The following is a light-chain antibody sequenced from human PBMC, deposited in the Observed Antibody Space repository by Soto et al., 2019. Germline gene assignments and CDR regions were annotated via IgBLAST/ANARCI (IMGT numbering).Light chain of an antibody. J-gene: IGKJ2*03. CDR1: QSISSS. CDR3: QQSYSVTYS. V-gene: IGKV1-39*01. CDR2: AAS. Sequence: DIQMTQSPSSLSASVGDRGTITCRTSQSISSSLNWHHQKQGKAPKLLIYAASNLQSGVASKFSGSGSGTDFTLSISSLQPDDFATYYRQQSYSVTYSFGQGTKMEI.